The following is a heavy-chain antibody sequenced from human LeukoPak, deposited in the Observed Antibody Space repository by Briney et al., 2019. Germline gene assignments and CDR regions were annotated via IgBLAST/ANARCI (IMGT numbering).Heavy chain of an antibody. CDR1: GFTFSSYW. CDR3: ARDFSGWRY. Sequence: GGSLRLSCAASGFTFSSYWMHWVRQAPRKGLVWVSRINTDGSSTSYADSVKGRFTISRDNAKNTLYLQMNSLSAEDTALYYCARDFSGWRYWGQGTLVTVSS. D-gene: IGHD6-19*01. J-gene: IGHJ4*02. CDR2: INTDGSST. V-gene: IGHV3-74*01.